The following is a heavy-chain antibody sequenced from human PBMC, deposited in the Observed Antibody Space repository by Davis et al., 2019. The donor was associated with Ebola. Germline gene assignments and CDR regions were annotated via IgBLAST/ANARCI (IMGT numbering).Heavy chain of an antibody. V-gene: IGHV3-30*18. CDR3: AKETTATTDFDY. CDR2: ISYDGSNK. D-gene: IGHD4-17*01. Sequence: SCKVSGYTLTELSMHWVRQAPGKGLEWVAVISYDGSNKYYADSVKGRFTVSRDNSKYTLYLQMNSLRREDSAMYYCAKETTATTDFDYWGQGTLVTVSS. CDR1: GYTLTELS. J-gene: IGHJ4*02.